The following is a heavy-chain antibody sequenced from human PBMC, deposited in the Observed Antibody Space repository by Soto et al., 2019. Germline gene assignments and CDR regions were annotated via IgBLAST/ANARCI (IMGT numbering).Heavy chain of an antibody. J-gene: IGHJ4*02. V-gene: IGHV3-11*01. Sequence: QVQLVESGGGLVEPGGSLRLSCAASGFTLSDYYMSWVRQAPGKGLEWLSYISSSSATVYYVDSVKGRFTTSRDNAKNSLYLQMDSLRVEDTAVYYCARDCVLATGPIEYWGQGAQVTVSS. D-gene: IGHD5-12*01. CDR3: ARDCVLATGPIEY. CDR2: ISSSSATV. CDR1: GFTLSDYY.